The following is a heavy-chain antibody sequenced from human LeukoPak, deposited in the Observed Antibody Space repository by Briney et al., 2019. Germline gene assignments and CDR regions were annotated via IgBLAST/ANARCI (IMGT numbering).Heavy chain of an antibody. V-gene: IGHV1-69*13. Sequence: SVKVSCTASGGTFSSYAISWVRQAPGQGLEWMGGIIPIFGTANYAQKFQGRVTITADESTSTAYMELSSLRSEDTAVYYCARDPGDSENFDYWGQGTLVTVSS. D-gene: IGHD1-26*01. CDR3: ARDPGDSENFDY. J-gene: IGHJ4*02. CDR1: GGTFSSYA. CDR2: IIPIFGTA.